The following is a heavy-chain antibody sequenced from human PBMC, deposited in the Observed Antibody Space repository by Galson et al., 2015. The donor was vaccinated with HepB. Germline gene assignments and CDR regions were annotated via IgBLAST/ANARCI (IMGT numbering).Heavy chain of an antibody. V-gene: IGHV3-49*03. CDR3: TSGNFDGPFDY. CDR2: IRSNTYGGTT. D-gene: IGHD1-7*01. Sequence: SLRLSCAVSRLSFGDYAMSWFGRAPGKGLEWVGFIRSNTYGGTTKYAASLKGRFSISRDDSKSIAYLQMNSLKTEDTAVYFCTSGNFDGPFDYWGQGTRVTVSS. CDR1: RLSFGDYA. J-gene: IGHJ4*02.